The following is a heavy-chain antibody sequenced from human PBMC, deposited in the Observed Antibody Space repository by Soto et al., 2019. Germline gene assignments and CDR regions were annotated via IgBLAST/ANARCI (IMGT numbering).Heavy chain of an antibody. CDR2: ISYDGINK. CDR1: GFIFSSCG. Sequence: QVHLVESGGGVVQPGRSLRLSCAASGFIFSSCGMHWVRQAPGKGLEWVAVISYDGINKYYGDSVKGRFAISRDNSKNTLYLQMNSLSADDTAVSYCVQDRGPFGDGRERGDYWGQGTLVAVSS. J-gene: IGHJ4*02. V-gene: IGHV3-30*18. D-gene: IGHD3-16*01. CDR3: VQDRGPFGDGRERGDY.